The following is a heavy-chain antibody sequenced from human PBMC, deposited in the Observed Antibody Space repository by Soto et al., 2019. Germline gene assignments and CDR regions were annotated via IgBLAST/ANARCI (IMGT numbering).Heavy chain of an antibody. CDR1: GFTFSSYA. Sequence: EVQLLESGGGLVQPGGSLRLSCAASGFTFSSYAMSWVRQAPGKGLDWVSAISISGSSTYYADSVKGRFTISRDNSKNTVYLQMNSLTAEDTAVYSGAKGLKWELPFDSWGQGTLFTVSS. D-gene: IGHD1-26*01. J-gene: IGHJ4*02. CDR3: AKGLKWELPFDS. CDR2: ISISGSST. V-gene: IGHV3-23*01.